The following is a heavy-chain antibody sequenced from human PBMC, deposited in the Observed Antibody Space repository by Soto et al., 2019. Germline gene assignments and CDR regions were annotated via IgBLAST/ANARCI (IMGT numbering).Heavy chain of an antibody. J-gene: IGHJ4*02. CDR3: TRLGVFDY. CDR1: GFTFSNAW. Sequence: GGSLRLSCAASGFTFSNAWMSWVRQAPGKGLEWVGRIKSKTYGGTTDYAAPVKGRFTISRDDSKNTLYLQMNSLKTEDTAVYYRTRLGVFDYWGQGTLVTVSS. CDR2: IKSKTYGGTT. V-gene: IGHV3-15*01. D-gene: IGHD3-22*01.